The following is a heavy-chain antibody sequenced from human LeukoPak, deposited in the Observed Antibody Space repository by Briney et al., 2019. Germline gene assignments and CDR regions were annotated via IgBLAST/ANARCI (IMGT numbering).Heavy chain of an antibody. CDR1: GFTFSNYA. D-gene: IGHD3-9*01. J-gene: IGHJ4*02. Sequence: GGSLRLSCVASGFTFSNYAMIWVRQAPGKGLEWVSATSATGGSTYYADSVKGRFTISRDNSKKTLYLQMNSLTVEDTAVYCCARGGLDWLLYSQFDYWGQGTLVTASS. CDR2: TSATGGST. V-gene: IGHV3-23*01. CDR3: ARGGLDWLLYSQFDY.